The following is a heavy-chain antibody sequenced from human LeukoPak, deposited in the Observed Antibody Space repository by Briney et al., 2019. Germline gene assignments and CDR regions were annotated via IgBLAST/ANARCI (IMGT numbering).Heavy chain of an antibody. J-gene: IGHJ6*02. V-gene: IGHV3-33*01. CDR2: IWYDGSNK. D-gene: IGHD5-18*01. CDR3: ARDQRGYSYGYNYGMDV. CDR1: GFIFSSYG. Sequence: GGSLRLSCAASGFIFSSYGMHCVRQAPGKGLEWVAVIWYDGSNKYYADSVKGRFTISRDNSKNTLYLQMNSLRAEDTAVYYCARDQRGYSYGYNYGMDVWGQGTTVTVSS.